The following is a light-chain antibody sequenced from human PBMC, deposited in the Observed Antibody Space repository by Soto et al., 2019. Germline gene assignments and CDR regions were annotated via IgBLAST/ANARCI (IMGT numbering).Light chain of an antibody. CDR2: RVS. Sequence: IVMTQTPLSSPVTLGQPASISCRSSQSLVHSDGNTYLSWLQLRPGQPPRLLIYRVSNRFSGXTXRXXCSGAATDFKLKISRLEAADVRVYYCMPATQSPPYTFGQGTKLEI. CDR3: MPATQSPPYT. CDR1: QSLVHSDGNTY. V-gene: IGKV2-24*01. J-gene: IGKJ2*01.